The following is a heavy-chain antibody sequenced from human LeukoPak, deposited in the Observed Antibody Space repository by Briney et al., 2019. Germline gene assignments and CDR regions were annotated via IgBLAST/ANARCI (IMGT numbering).Heavy chain of an antibody. V-gene: IGHV1-2*02. CDR2: INPNSGGT. Sequence: APVKVSCKASGYTFTGYYMHWVRQAPGQGLEWMGWINPNSGGTNYAQKFQGRVTMTRDTSISTAYMELSRLRSDDTAVYYCARSFWFLEWLEGLDWFDPWGQGTLVTVSS. CDR1: GYTFTGYY. CDR3: ARSFWFLEWLEGLDWFDP. J-gene: IGHJ5*02. D-gene: IGHD3-3*01.